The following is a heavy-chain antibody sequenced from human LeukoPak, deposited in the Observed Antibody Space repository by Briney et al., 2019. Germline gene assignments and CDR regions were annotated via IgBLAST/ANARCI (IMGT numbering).Heavy chain of an antibody. D-gene: IGHD4-23*01. CDR3: ASRPFETTVVPWDFY. V-gene: IGHV5-51*01. CDR1: GYNFNTYW. CDR2: IRPMNSDM. J-gene: IGHJ4*02. Sequence: GESLKISCKGSGYNFNTYWVAWVRQLLGKGLEWIGIIRPMNSDMRYSPSFQGLVTISADRSINTAYLQWSSLTASDTAMYYCASRPFETTVVPWDFYWGQGTQITVSS.